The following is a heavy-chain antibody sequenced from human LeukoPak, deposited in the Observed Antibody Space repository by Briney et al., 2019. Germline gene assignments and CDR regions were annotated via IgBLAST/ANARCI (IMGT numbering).Heavy chain of an antibody. D-gene: IGHD1-26*01. CDR2: IYYSGST. J-gene: IGHJ4*02. Sequence: SETLSLTCTVSGGSISSSSYYWGWIRQPPGKGLEWIATIYYSGSTNYNPSLKSRVTISVDTSKNQFSLKLSSVTAADTAVYYCARGVVGGENFDYWGQGTLVTVSS. CDR1: GGSISSSSYY. V-gene: IGHV4-39*07. CDR3: ARGVVGGENFDY.